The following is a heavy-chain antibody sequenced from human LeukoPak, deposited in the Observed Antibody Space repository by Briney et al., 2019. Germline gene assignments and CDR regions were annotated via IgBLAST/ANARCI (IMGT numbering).Heavy chain of an antibody. CDR2: LKQDGSDK. CDR3: ARETRGTVGSY. J-gene: IGHJ4*02. Sequence: PGGSLRVSCAASLSTLSTYWMTWFRQTPGGGLEWVASLKQDGSDKYYVDSVKGRFTISRGNAGNSLYLQMNSLRAEDTAVYYCARETRGTVGSYWGQGTLVTVSS. CDR1: LSTLSTYW. V-gene: IGHV3-7*05. D-gene: IGHD1-26*01.